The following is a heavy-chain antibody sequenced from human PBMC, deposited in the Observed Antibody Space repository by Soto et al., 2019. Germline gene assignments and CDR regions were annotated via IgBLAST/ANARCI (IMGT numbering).Heavy chain of an antibody. Sequence: SETLSLTCTVSGGSISSGDYYWSWIRQPPGRGLEWIGYIYYSGSTYYNPSLKSRVTISVDTSKKQFSLKLSSVTAADTAVYYCARGGRGGGFLEWQASYYCYWMDVWGQGTTGTVSS. J-gene: IGHJ6*02. V-gene: IGHV4-30-4*01. CDR3: ARGGRGGGFLEWQASYYCYWMDV. CDR2: IYYSGST. D-gene: IGHD3-3*01. CDR1: GGSISSGDYY.